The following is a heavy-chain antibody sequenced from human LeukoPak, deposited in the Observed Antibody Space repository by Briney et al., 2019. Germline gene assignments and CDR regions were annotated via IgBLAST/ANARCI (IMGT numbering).Heavy chain of an antibody. D-gene: IGHD1-1*01. V-gene: IGHV3-74*01. CDR1: GFTFSRYW. Sequence: PGGSLRLSCAASGFTFSRYWMHWVRQAPGKGLVWVSRINIDGTSTTYADSVKGRFAVSRDNTKNTLYLQINSLRAEDTAIYYCARDKITTHWYFDLWGRGTLVTVSS. J-gene: IGHJ2*01. CDR2: INIDGTST. CDR3: ARDKITTHWYFDL.